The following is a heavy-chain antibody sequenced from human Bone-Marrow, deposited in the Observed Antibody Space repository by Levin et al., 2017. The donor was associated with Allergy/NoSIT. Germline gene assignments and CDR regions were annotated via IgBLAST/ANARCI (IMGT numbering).Heavy chain of an antibody. D-gene: IGHD3-16*01. J-gene: IGHJ4*02. CDR3: ARGTYTYGSFDS. CDR2: ISYTGKT. V-gene: IGHV4-61*01. Sequence: SETLSLTCNVSGGSISSGSYYWSWIRQPPGTGLEWIGYISYTGKTNRNPSLESRVTVSVNTSRSQFSLKVTSVTAADTAVYYCARGTYTYGSFDSWGQGTLVTVSS. CDR1: GGSISSGSYY.